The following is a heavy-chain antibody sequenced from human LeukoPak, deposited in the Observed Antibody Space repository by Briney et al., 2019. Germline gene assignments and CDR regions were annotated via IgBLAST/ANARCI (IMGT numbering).Heavy chain of an antibody. D-gene: IGHD2/OR15-2a*01. CDR1: GGSISSGVYY. J-gene: IGHJ4*02. Sequence: PSETLSLTCTVSGGSISSGVYYWSWIRQHPGKGLEWIGCISYSGIAYYNPSLKSRVIVSVDTSRNQFSLDLSSVTAADTALYYCARVLYDYYFDFWGQGTLVTVSS. CDR2: ISYSGIA. V-gene: IGHV4-31*03. CDR3: ARVLYDYYFDF.